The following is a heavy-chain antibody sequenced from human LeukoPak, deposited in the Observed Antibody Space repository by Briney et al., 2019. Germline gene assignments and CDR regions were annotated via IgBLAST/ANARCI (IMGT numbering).Heavy chain of an antibody. CDR3: ARERGRIAAAAPRGLFDY. CDR2: IYYTGGT. CDR1: GGSITSSSYY. V-gene: IGHV4-39*07. J-gene: IGHJ4*02. D-gene: IGHD6-13*01. Sequence: SEALSLPCSVSGGSITSSSYYWGWVRQPPEKGLGGIGRIYYTGGTHYSPSLKSRVTISVDTSKNQFSLKLSSVTAADTAVYYCARERGRIAAAAPRGLFDYWGQGTLVTVSS.